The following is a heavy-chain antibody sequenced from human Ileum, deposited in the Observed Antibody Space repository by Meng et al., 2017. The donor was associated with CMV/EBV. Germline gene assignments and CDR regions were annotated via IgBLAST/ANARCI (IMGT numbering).Heavy chain of an antibody. CDR1: GYTFTSYD. V-gene: IGHV1-8*03. CDR3: ARTLTYYDFWSGYFGTGYYYYGMDV. CDR2: MNPNSGNT. Sequence: ASVKVSCKASGYTFTSYDINWVRQATGQGREWMGWMNPNSGNTGYAQKFQGRVTITRNTSISTAYMELSSLRSEDTAVYYCARTLTYYDFWSGYFGTGYYYYGMDVWGQGATVTVSS. D-gene: IGHD3-3*01. J-gene: IGHJ6*02.